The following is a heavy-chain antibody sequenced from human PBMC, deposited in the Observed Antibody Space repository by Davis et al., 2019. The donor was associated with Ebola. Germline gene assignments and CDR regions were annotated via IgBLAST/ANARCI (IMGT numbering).Heavy chain of an antibody. Sequence: GESLKISCAASGFTFSSYSMNWVRQAPGKGLEWVSSISSSSSYIYYADSVKGRFTISRDNAKNSLYLQMNSLRAEDTAVYYCARGAYSSGWNPTYFDYWGQGTLVTVSS. CDR3: ARGAYSSGWNPTYFDY. D-gene: IGHD6-19*01. J-gene: IGHJ4*02. CDR1: GFTFSSYS. V-gene: IGHV3-21*01. CDR2: ISSSSSYI.